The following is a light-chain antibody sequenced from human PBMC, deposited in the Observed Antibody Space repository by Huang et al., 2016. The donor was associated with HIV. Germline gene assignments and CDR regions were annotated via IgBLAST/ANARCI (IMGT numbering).Light chain of an antibody. CDR3: QQSVKTPRT. CDR2: DAS. J-gene: IGKJ2*01. CDR1: QNINKY. V-gene: IGKV1-39*01. Sequence: DIQITKYPSSLSASVGDRVTITCRASQNINKYLNWYQQQQGKAPKLLISDASTLQSGVPSSFSGSGSGTDFTLTISSLQPEDSAVYFCQQSVKTPRTFGQGTKLEI.